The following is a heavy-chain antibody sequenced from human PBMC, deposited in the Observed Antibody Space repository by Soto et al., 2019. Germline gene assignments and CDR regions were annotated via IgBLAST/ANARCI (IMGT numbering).Heavy chain of an antibody. D-gene: IGHD2-21*02. CDR1: GYTFTSYG. J-gene: IGHJ5*02. CDR2: ISAYNGNT. CDR3: ARDRPSYCGGDCYSEPYNWFDP. V-gene: IGHV1-18*01. Sequence: ASVKVSCKASGYTFTSYGISWVRQAPGQGLEWMGWISAYNGNTNYAQKLQGRVTMTTDTSTSTAYMELRSLRSDDTAVYYCARDRPSYCGGDCYSEPYNWFDPWGQGTLVTVSS.